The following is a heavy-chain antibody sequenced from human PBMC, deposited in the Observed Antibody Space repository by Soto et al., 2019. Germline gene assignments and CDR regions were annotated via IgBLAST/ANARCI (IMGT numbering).Heavy chain of an antibody. J-gene: IGHJ4*02. V-gene: IGHV3-30*18. CDR2: ISYDGSNK. CDR3: VKGGYHYFDY. Sequence: ESGGGVVQPGRSLRLSCAASRFTFSNYGMHWVRQTPGKGLEWVAVISYDGSNKYYADSVKGRFTISRDNSKNTLYLQMSSLRAEDTAVYYCVKGGYHYFDYWGQGTLVTVSS. D-gene: IGHD5-12*01. CDR1: RFTFSNYG.